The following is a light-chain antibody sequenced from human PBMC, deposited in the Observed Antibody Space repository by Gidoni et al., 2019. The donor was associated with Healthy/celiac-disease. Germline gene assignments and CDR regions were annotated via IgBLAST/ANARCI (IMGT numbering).Light chain of an antibody. J-gene: IGLJ2*01. CDR3: QAWDSSFGV. CDR2: QDS. Sequence: VSVSPGQTASITCSGDKLGDKYACWYQQKPGQSPVLVIYQDSKRPSGIPERFSGPNSGNTATLTISGTQAMDEADYYCQAWDSSFGVFGGGTKLTVL. CDR1: KLGDKY. V-gene: IGLV3-1*01.